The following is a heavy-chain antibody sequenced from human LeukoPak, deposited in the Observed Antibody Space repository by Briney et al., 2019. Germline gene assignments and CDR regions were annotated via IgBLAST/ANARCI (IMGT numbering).Heavy chain of an antibody. CDR2: IYYSGSTNSGST. CDR1: DGSISSYY. V-gene: IGHV4-59*12. CDR3: ARGGSMTLDYDY. Sequence: SETLSLTCSVSDGSISSYYWSWIRQPPGKGLEWIGYIYYSGSTNSGSTNYNPSLKSRVTISVDTSKNQFSLKLSSVTAADTAVYYCARGGSMTLDYDYWGQGTLVTVSS. D-gene: IGHD2/OR15-2a*01. J-gene: IGHJ4*02.